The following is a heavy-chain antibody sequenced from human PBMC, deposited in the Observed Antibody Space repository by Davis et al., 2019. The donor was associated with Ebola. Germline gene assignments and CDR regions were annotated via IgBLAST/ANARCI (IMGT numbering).Heavy chain of an antibody. J-gene: IGHJ5*02. Sequence: PSETLSLTCAVYGGSFSGYYWSWIRQPPGKGLEWIGEINHSGSTNYNPSLKSRVTISVDTSKNQFSLKLSSVTAADTAVYYCARRYCTGGVCSTLNWFDPWGQGTLVTVSS. D-gene: IGHD2-8*02. CDR2: INHSGST. CDR1: GGSFSGYY. V-gene: IGHV4-34*01. CDR3: ARRYCTGGVCSTLNWFDP.